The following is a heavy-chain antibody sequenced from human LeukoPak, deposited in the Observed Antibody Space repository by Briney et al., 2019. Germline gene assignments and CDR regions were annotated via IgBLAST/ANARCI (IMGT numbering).Heavy chain of an antibody. V-gene: IGHV4-30-2*01. CDR2: IYHSGRT. Sequence: SETLSLTCAVSGGSISSGDYSSSWIRQPPGKGLEWIGYIYHSGRTYYNPSLKSRVTISEDRSKNQFSLKLTSVTAADTAVYYCARKGVSDLYYFDSWGQGTLVTVSS. J-gene: IGHJ4*02. D-gene: IGHD3-16*01. CDR3: ARKGVSDLYYFDS. CDR1: GGSISSGDYS.